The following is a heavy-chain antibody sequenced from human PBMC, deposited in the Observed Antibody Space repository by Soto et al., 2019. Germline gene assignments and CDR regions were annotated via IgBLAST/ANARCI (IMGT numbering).Heavy chain of an antibody. D-gene: IGHD4-17*01. V-gene: IGHV4-34*01. Sequence: QVQLQQWGAGLLKPSETLSLTCAVYGGSFSGYYWSWIRQPPGKGLEWIGEINHSGSTNYNPSLKSRVTISVDTSKNQFSLKLSSVTAADTAVYYCARGEVYGDYAEYYYYGMDVWGQGTTVTVSS. CDR2: INHSGST. CDR1: GGSFSGYY. J-gene: IGHJ6*02. CDR3: ARGEVYGDYAEYYYYGMDV.